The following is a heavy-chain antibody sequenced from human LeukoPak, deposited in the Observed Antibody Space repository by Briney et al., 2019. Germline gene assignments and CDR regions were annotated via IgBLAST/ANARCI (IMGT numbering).Heavy chain of an antibody. CDR1: GDSVSSNSAA. CDR3: ARLDFWSGYGYYYYYGMDV. CDR2: TYYRSKWYN. Sequence: SQTLSLTCAISGDSVSSNSAAWNWIRQSPSRGLEWLGRTYYRSKWYNDYAVSVKSRITINPDTSKNQFSLKLSSVTAADAAVYYCARLDFWSGYGYYYYYGMDVWGQGTTVTVSS. V-gene: IGHV6-1*01. D-gene: IGHD3-3*01. J-gene: IGHJ6*02.